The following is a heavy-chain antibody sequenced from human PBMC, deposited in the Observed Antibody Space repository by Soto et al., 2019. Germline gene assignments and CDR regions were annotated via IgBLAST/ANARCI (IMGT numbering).Heavy chain of an antibody. Sequence: QVQLQESGPGLVKPSQTLSLTCTVSGGSISSGGYYWIWIRKHPGKGLQWIGYVYYSGRTYYKPSLKRRVTMTVGTAKNRCSLKLTDVPAADTSGDDCAILSSGYYSAYYYDYGMDVWGQGTTVTVSS. CDR1: GGSISSGGYY. CDR2: VYYSGRT. J-gene: IGHJ6*02. V-gene: IGHV4-31*03. CDR3: AILSSGYYSAYYYDYGMDV. D-gene: IGHD3-22*01.